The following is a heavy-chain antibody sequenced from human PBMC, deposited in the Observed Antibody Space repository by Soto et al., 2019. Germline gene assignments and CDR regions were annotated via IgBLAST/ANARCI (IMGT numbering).Heavy chain of an antibody. CDR1: GGSVSNGAHY. Sequence: QVQLQESGPGLVKPSQTLSLTCSVSGGSVSNGAHYWSWIRQRPGKGLERIGYIYYSGDTQYNPSLKSRLTISVDTSKDQFSLKLTSVTAADTAVYYCARVDSASWLDYWGQGTLVTVSS. D-gene: IGHD2-2*01. CDR3: ARVDSASWLDY. CDR2: IYYSGDT. J-gene: IGHJ4*02. V-gene: IGHV4-31*03.